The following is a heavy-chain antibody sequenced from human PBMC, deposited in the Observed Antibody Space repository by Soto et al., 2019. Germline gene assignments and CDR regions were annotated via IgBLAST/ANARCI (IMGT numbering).Heavy chain of an antibody. CDR2: VSDDGSVT. V-gene: IGHV3-74*01. Sequence: GGSLRLSCVASGFTFSSHWMHWVRLAPGKGLLWVSRVSDDGSVTNYADSVEGRFTISRDNAKNRLYLQMNSLRDEDTAVYFCTRGASGYGNFDSWGQGTLVTVSS. D-gene: IGHD5-12*01. CDR1: GFTFSSHW. J-gene: IGHJ4*02. CDR3: TRGASGYGNFDS.